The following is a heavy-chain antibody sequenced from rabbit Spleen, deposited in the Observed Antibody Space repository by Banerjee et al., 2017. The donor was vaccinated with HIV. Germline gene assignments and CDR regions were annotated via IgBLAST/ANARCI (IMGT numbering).Heavy chain of an antibody. CDR3: ARDDL. D-gene: IGHD2-1*01. V-gene: IGHV1S45*01. Sequence: QLEESGGGLVQPEGSLTLTCKASGFDFSSWYYMCWVRQAPGKGLELIGCIYVSSGATYYASWAKGRFTISKTSSTTVTLQMTSLTAADTATYFCARDDLWGQGTLVTVS. CDR2: IYVSSGAT. J-gene: IGHJ3*01. CDR1: GFDFSSWYY.